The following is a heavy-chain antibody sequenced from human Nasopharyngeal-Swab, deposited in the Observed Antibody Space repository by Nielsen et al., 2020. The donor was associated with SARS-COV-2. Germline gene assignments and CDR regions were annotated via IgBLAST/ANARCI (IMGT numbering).Heavy chain of an antibody. D-gene: IGHD1-26*01. V-gene: IGHV3-21*01. CDR2: ITSSYDQK. CDR3: ASEVVGFYFYTNV. J-gene: IGHJ6*03. Sequence: VRQAPGKGLEWVASITSSYDQKYYGDSVKGRFTISRDNARNSLYLEMNSLRVEDTAIYYCASEVVGFYFYTNVWGKGTTVTVPS.